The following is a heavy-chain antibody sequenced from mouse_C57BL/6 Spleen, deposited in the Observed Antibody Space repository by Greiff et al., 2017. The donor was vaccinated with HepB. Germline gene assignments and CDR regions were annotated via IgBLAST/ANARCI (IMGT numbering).Heavy chain of an antibody. CDR1: GYSFTDYN. V-gene: IGHV1-39*01. J-gene: IGHJ1*03. CDR3: ARSNYVGSYYWYFDV. Sequence: VQLKESGPELVKPGASVKISCKASGYSFTDYNMNWVKQSNGKSLEWIGVINPNYGTTSYNQKFKGKATLTVDQSSSTAYMQLNSLTSEDSAVYYCARSNYVGSYYWYFDVWGTGTTVTVSS. D-gene: IGHD2-5*01. CDR2: INPNYGTT.